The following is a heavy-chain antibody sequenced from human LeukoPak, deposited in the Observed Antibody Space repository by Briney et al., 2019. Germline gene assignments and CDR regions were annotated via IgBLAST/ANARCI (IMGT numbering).Heavy chain of an antibody. Sequence: PSETLSLTCTVSGGSISSGGYYWSWIRQHPGKGLEWIGYIYYSGSTYYNPSLKSRVTISVDTSKNQFSLKLSSVTAADTAVYYCARHYNYDSSLGRWFDPWGQGTLVTVSS. V-gene: IGHV4-31*03. CDR1: GGSISSGGYY. CDR3: ARHYNYDSSLGRWFDP. D-gene: IGHD3-22*01. J-gene: IGHJ5*02. CDR2: IYYSGST.